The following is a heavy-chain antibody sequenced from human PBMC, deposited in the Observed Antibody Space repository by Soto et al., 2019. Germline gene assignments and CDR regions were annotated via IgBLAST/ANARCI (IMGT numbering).Heavy chain of an antibody. V-gene: IGHV1-18*01. CDR3: ARGPWEITFGGVIVRSRGAFDI. CDR2: ISAYNGNT. J-gene: IGHJ3*02. D-gene: IGHD3-16*02. CDR1: GYTFTSYG. Sequence: QVQLVQSGAEVKKPGASVKVSCKASGYTFTSYGISWVRQAPGQGLEWMGWISAYNGNTNYAQKLQGRVTMTKDTSTSTAYMELRSLRSDDTAVYYCARGPWEITFGGVIVRSRGAFDIWGQGTMVTVSS.